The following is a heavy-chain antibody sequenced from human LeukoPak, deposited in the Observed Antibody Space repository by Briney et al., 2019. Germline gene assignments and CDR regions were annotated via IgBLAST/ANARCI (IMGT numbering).Heavy chain of an antibody. D-gene: IGHD4-17*01. J-gene: IGHJ4*02. CDR2: MNPNSGNT. CDR1: GGTFSSYA. CDR3: ARAKYGDLDS. V-gene: IGHV1-8*02. Sequence: ASVKVSCKASGGTFSSYAISWVRQATGQGLEWMGWMNPNSGNTGYVQKFKGRVTMTRDTSITTAYMELSSLRFDDTAVYYCARAKYGDLDSWGQGTLVTVSS.